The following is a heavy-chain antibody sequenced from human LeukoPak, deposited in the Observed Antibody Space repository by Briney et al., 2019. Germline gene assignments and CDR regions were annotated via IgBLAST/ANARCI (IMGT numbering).Heavy chain of an antibody. D-gene: IGHD6-19*01. CDR2: IKQDGSEK. CDR3: ARDPYSSGWPSYYYYGMDV. Sequence: YPGGSLRLSCAASGFTFSSYWMSWVRQAPGKGLEWVANIKQDGSEKKYVDSVKGRFTISRDNSKNTLYLQMNSLRAEDTAVYYCARDPYSSGWPSYYYYGMDVWGQGTTVTVSS. V-gene: IGHV3-7*01. CDR1: GFTFSSYW. J-gene: IGHJ6*02.